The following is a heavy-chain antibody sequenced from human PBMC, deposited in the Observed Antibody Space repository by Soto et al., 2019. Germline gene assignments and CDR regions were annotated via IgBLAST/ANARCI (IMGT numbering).Heavy chain of an antibody. Sequence: QVQLQESGPGLVKPSQTLSLTCTVSGGSISSGDYYWSWIRQPPGKGLEWIGYIYYSGSTYYNPSLKSRVTISVDTSKNQFSLKLSSVTAADTAVYYCARGYCSGGSCYSDRSYFDYWGQGTLVTVSS. J-gene: IGHJ4*02. CDR2: IYYSGST. V-gene: IGHV4-30-4*01. CDR1: GGSISSGDYY. D-gene: IGHD2-15*01. CDR3: ARGYCSGGSCYSDRSYFDY.